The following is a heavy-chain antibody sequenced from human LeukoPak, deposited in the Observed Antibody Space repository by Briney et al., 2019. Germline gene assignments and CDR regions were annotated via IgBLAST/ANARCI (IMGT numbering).Heavy chain of an antibody. V-gene: IGHV3-23*01. D-gene: IGHD2-21*01. CDR1: GITLSNYG. J-gene: IGHJ4*02. CDR3: AKRGVVIRVILVGFHREAYYFDS. Sequence: GGSLRLSCAVSGITLSNYGMSWVRQAPGKGLEWVAGISGSGGSTNYADSVKGRFTISRDNPTNTLFLQMNSLRAEDTAVYFCAKRGVVIRVILVGFHREAYYFDSWGQGALVTVPS. CDR2: ISGSGGST.